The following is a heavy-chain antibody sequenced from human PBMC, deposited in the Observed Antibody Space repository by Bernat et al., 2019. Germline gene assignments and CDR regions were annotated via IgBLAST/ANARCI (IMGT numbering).Heavy chain of an antibody. V-gene: IGHV3-23*04. D-gene: IGHD3-16*01. CDR3: AKIPVTTIGAVDY. Sequence: EVQLVESGGGLEQPGGSLRLSCAASGFTFRTYAMSSVRQAPGKGLEWVSLIGGSGDSTYYADSVKGRFTISRDNSKNTLYLQMHSLRAEDTAVYFCAKIPVTTIGAVDYWGQGTLVTVSP. CDR2: IGGSGDST. J-gene: IGHJ4*02. CDR1: GFTFRTYA.